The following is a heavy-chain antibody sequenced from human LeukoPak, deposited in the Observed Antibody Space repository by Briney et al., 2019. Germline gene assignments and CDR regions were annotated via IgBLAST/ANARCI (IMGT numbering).Heavy chain of an antibody. CDR1: GYTFTGYY. CDR3: ARVPIRPHIVVVTAIFDY. V-gene: IGHV1-2*02. Sequence: ASVKVSCKASGYTFTGYYMHWVRQAPGQGLEWMGWINPNSGGTNYAQKFQGRVTMTRDTSISTAYMELSRLRPDDTAVYYCARVPIRPHIVVVTAIFDYWGQGTLVTVSS. D-gene: IGHD2-21*02. CDR2: INPNSGGT. J-gene: IGHJ4*02.